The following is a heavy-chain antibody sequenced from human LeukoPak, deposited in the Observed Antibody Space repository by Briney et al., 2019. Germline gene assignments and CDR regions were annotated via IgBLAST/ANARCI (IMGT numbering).Heavy chain of an antibody. CDR3: TRENSGSLSLEY. J-gene: IGHJ4*02. Sequence: GGPLRLSCAASGYTFSIYWTNWVRQAPGKGLEWVASIKQDGSETYYMESVQGRFTISRDNDMNFLYLQLSSLRAEDTAVYYCTRENSGSLSLEYWGQGTLVTVSS. CDR2: IKQDGSET. D-gene: IGHD1-26*01. CDR1: GYTFSIYW. V-gene: IGHV3-7*01.